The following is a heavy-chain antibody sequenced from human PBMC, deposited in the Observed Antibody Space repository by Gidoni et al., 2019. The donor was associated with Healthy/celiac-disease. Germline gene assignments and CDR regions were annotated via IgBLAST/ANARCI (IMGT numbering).Heavy chain of an antibody. Sequence: EVQLLESGGGLVQHGGSLRLSCAASGFTFSSYAMSWVRQAPGKGLEWVSAISGSGGSTYYADSVKGRVSNARDNSKNTLYLQRNSLRAEDTAVYYCAKGGGGIAVALLGFGLAGYFDYWGQGTLVTVSS. CDR3: AKGGGGIAVALLGFGLAGYFDY. D-gene: IGHD6-19*01. J-gene: IGHJ4*02. CDR1: GFTFSSYA. CDR2: ISGSGGST. V-gene: IGHV3-23*01.